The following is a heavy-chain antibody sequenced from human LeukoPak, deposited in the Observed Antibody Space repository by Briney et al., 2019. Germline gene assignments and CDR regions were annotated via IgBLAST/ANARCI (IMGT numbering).Heavy chain of an antibody. CDR1: GFTFSSYS. D-gene: IGHD3-10*01. J-gene: IGHJ4*02. V-gene: IGHV3-21*01. CDR3: VSESGGLAGSGSYFDY. CDR2: ISSSNTYI. Sequence: GGSLRLSCAASGFTFSSYSMNWVRQAPGKGLEWVSSISSSNTYIYYADSLKGRFTISRDNAKNSLYLQMNSLRAEDTAVYYCVSESGGLAGSGSYFDYWGQGTLVTVSP.